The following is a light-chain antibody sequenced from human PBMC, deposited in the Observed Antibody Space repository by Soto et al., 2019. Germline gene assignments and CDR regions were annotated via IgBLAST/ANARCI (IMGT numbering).Light chain of an antibody. J-gene: IGKJ2*01. CDR2: GTS. CDR3: QQYGTAPPRYT. CDR1: YLFCSKY. Sequence: DNLWTQSPGTLSLSPGERATLSGRASYLFCSKYLAWYQQKPGQAPRLLIYGTSSRATGIPDRFSGSGSGADFTLSISKREHEASAVYYCQQYGTAPPRYTFGQGTKLEIK. V-gene: IGKV3-20*01.